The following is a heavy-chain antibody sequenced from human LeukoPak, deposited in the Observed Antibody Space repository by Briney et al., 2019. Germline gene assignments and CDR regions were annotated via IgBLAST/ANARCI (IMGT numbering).Heavy chain of an antibody. J-gene: IGHJ4*02. CDR3: ATVFDY. CDR1: GLTFTNYW. V-gene: IGHV3-74*01. CDR2: INNDGSRT. Sequence: GGSLRLCCAASGLTFTNYWMHWVRQAPGKGLLWVSTINNDGSRTFYADSVKGRFTTSRDNAKNTVYLQMNSLRDDDTAVYYCATVFDYWGQGTLVTVSS.